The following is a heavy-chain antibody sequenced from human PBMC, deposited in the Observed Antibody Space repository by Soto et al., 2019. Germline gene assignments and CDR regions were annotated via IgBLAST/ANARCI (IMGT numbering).Heavy chain of an antibody. CDR2: IIPIFGTA. V-gene: IGHV1-69*12. Sequence: QVQLVQSGAEVKKPGSSVKVSCKASGGTFSSYAISWVRQAPGQGLEWMGGIIPIFGTANYAQKFQGRVTITADESTSTAYMELSRLRYEDTAVYYCARRGIVVVVSGYYGMDVWGQGTTVTVSS. CDR1: GGTFSSYA. D-gene: IGHD2-15*01. CDR3: ARRGIVVVVSGYYGMDV. J-gene: IGHJ6*02.